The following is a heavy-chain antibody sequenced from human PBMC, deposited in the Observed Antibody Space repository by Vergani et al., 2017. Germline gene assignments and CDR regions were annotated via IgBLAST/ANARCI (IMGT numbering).Heavy chain of an antibody. J-gene: IGHJ6*02. Sequence: QLQLQESGPGLVKPSETLSLTCTVSGGSISSSSYYWSWIRQPAGKGLEWIGRIYTSGSTNYNPSLKSRVTISVDTSKNQFSLKLSSVTAADTAVYYCARDRGDMDVWGQGTTVTVSS. CDR3: ARDRGDMDV. CDR2: IYTSGST. CDR1: GGSISSSSYY. D-gene: IGHD3-10*01. V-gene: IGHV4-61*02.